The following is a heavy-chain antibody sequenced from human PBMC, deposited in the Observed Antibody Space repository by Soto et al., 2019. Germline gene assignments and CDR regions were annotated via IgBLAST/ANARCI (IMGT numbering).Heavy chain of an antibody. CDR3: ATLYEDNVY. V-gene: IGHV3-66*01. Sequence: EVQLVESGGGLVQPGGSLRLSCAASGFTVSSNDISWVRQAPGKGLEWVSIIYSGGSTYYADSVKGRFTISRDNSKNTLYLHMNSLRAEDTAVYYCATLYEDNVYWGQGTLVTVSS. CDR2: IYSGGST. J-gene: IGHJ4*02. D-gene: IGHD3-16*01. CDR1: GFTVSSND.